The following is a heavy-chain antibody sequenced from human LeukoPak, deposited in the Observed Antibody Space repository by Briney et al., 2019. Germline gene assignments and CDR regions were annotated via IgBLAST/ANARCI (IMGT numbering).Heavy chain of an antibody. J-gene: IGHJ4*02. D-gene: IGHD3-10*01. CDR2: IRSKANGYTI. V-gene: IGHV3-73*01. CDR1: GFSFSGSA. Sequence: PGGSLRLSCAASGFSFSGSALHWVRQAPGKGLEWVGRIRSKANGYTIAYGASMKGRFTISRDDSKRTAYVQMNSLRAEDTAVYYCAGASTMVRDPPDYWGQGTLVTVSS. CDR3: AGASTMVRDPPDY.